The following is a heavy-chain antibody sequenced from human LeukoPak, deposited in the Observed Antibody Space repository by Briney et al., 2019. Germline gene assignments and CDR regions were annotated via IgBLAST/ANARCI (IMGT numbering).Heavy chain of an antibody. J-gene: IGHJ4*02. CDR3: TTGYYDSSGYG. D-gene: IGHD3-22*01. CDR1: GFXFSNAW. V-gene: IGHV3-15*01. CDR2: IKSKTDGGTT. Sequence: GGSLRLSCAASGFXFSNAWISWVRQAPGKGLEWVGCIKSKTDGGTTDYAAPVKGRFTISRDDSKNTLYLQMNSLKTEDTAVYYCTTGYYDSSGYGWGQGTLVTVSS.